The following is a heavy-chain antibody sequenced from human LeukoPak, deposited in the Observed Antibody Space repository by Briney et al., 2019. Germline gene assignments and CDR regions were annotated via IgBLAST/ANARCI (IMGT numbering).Heavy chain of an antibody. CDR1: GGSISSGGYY. CDR2: IYYSGST. CDR3: GRDRKYYGSGSYEGWFDP. Sequence: SETLSLTCTVSGGSISSGGYYWSWIRQHPGKGLEWIGYIYYSGSTYYNPSLKSRVTISVDTSKNQFSLKLSSVTAADTAVYYCGRDRKYYGSGSYEGWFDPWGQGTLVTVSS. J-gene: IGHJ5*02. V-gene: IGHV4-31*03. D-gene: IGHD3-10*01.